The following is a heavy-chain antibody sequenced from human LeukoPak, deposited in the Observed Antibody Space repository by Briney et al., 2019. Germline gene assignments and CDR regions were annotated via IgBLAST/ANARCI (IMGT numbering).Heavy chain of an antibody. CDR1: GYTFTSYA. CDR2: ISALNGNA. CDR3: ARDEQYQLMILDF. J-gene: IGHJ4*02. V-gene: IGHV1-18*01. D-gene: IGHD1/OR15-1a*01. Sequence: GASVKVSCKASGYTFTSYAMHWVRQAPGQGLEWMGWISALNGNANYAHKFRGRVTLTRDTSTGTAYMELRSLKSDDTAVYYCARDEQYQLMILDFWGQGTLITVSS.